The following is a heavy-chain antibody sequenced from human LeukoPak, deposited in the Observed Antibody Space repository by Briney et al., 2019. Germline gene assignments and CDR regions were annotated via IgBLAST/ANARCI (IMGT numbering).Heavy chain of an antibody. CDR3: AKETDNFDSNIDY. CDR1: GFSFSTYA. Sequence: GGSLRLSCAAPGFSFSTYAMSWVRQAPGKGLEWVSVISGSGGGGSTYTADSVSGRFTISRDNSKSTLYLQMNSLRVADTAVYYCAKETDNFDSNIDYWGRGTLVSVSS. D-gene: IGHD3-22*01. J-gene: IGHJ4*02. CDR2: ISGSGGGGST. V-gene: IGHV3-23*01.